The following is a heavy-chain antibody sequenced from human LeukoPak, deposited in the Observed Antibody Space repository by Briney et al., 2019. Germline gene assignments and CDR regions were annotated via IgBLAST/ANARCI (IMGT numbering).Heavy chain of an antibody. CDR1: GYTFTDYY. J-gene: IGHJ4*02. CDR3: ASPVSRDSSGYSSFDY. CDR2: INPNSGGT. Sequence: ASVTVSCKASGYTFTDYYMHWVGQAPGQGREDMGWINPNSGGTNYAQKFQGRVTMPRDTSISTAYMELSRLRSDDTAVYYCASPVSRDSSGYSSFDYWGQGTLVTVSS. V-gene: IGHV1-2*02. D-gene: IGHD3-22*01.